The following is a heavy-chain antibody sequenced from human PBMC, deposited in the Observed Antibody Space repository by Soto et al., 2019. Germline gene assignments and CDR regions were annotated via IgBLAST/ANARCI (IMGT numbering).Heavy chain of an antibody. CDR1: GGSISSGSYN. CDR2: IYYSGST. J-gene: IGHJ4*02. V-gene: IGHV4-39*01. D-gene: IGHD3-10*01. CDR3: ARRYYSSGRPRTTDY. Sequence: PSETLSLTCTVSGGSISSGSYNWGWIRQPPGKGLEWIGSIYYSGSTYYNPSLKSRVTISVDTPKNQFSLNLTSVTAADTAVYYCARRYYSSGRPRTTDYWGQGTLVTVSS.